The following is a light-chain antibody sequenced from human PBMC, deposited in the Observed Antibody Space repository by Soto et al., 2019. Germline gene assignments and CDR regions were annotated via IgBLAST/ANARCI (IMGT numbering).Light chain of an antibody. J-gene: IGKJ5*01. CDR3: QNYKSALRIT. CDR2: AAS. Sequence: DIQMTQSPSSLSASVGDRVTITCRASQGITNYLAWYQRKPGKVPKLLIYAASTLQSGVPSRFSGSGSGTDFTLTISSLQPEDVATDYCQNYKSALRITFGQGTRLEIK. CDR1: QGITNY. V-gene: IGKV1-27*01.